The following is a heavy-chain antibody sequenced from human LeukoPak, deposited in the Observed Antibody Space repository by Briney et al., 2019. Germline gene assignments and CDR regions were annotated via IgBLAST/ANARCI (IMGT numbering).Heavy chain of an antibody. CDR2: INHSGST. Sequence: SETLSLTCAVYGGSFSGYYWSWIRQPPGKGLEWIGEINHSGSTNYNPSLKSRVTISVDTSRNQFSLKLSSVTAADTAVYYCARALPKLGYCSSTSCYAVYFDYWGQGTLVTVSS. D-gene: IGHD2-2*01. CDR1: GGSFSGYY. CDR3: ARALPKLGYCSSTSCYAVYFDY. J-gene: IGHJ4*02. V-gene: IGHV4-34*01.